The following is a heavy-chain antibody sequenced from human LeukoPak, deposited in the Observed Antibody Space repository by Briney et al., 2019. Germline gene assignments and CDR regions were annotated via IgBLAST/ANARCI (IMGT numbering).Heavy chain of an antibody. CDR2: ISWNSGSI. V-gene: IGHV3-9*01. CDR1: GFSFSDFD. D-gene: IGHD6-6*01. Sequence: GGSLRLSCAASGFSFSDFDIHWVRQASGKGLEWVSGISWNSGSIGYADSVKGRFTISRDNAKNSLYLQMNSLRAEDTALYYCAKDWYSSSSVHFDYWGQGTLVTVSS. CDR3: AKDWYSSSSVHFDY. J-gene: IGHJ4*02.